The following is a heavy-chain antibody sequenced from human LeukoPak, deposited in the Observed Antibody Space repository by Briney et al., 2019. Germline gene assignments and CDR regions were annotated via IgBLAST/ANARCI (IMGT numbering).Heavy chain of an antibody. V-gene: IGHV4-34*01. Sequence: PSETLSLTCAVYGGSFSGYYWSWIRQPPGKGLEWIGEINHSGSTNYNPSLKSRVTISVDTSKNQFSPKLSSVTAADTAVYYCARGSHDYYDSSGLYYFDYWGQGTLVTVSS. CDR1: GGSFSGYY. J-gene: IGHJ4*02. CDR3: ARGSHDYYDSSGLYYFDY. CDR2: INHSGST. D-gene: IGHD3-22*01.